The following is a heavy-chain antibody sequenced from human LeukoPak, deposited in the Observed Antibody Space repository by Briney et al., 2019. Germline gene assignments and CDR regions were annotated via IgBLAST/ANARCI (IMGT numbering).Heavy chain of an antibody. CDR2: ISASGHYI. J-gene: IGHJ6*03. Sequence: GGYLRLSCEASGFTFRSFAMSWVRQAPGEGLEWLSGISASGHYIYQADSVKGRFTISRDNSKNTLYIEINSLRVEDTAVYYCARDGSWGDYQFYFYMDVWGKGTTVTVSS. CDR1: GFTFRSFA. D-gene: IGHD2-2*01. V-gene: IGHV3-23*01. CDR3: ARDGSWGDYQFYFYMDV.